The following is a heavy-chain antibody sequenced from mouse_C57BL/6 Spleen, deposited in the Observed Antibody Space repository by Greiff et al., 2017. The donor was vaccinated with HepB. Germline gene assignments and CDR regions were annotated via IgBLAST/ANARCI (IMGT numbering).Heavy chain of an antibody. J-gene: IGHJ4*01. Sequence: EVKVEESGGGLVKPGGSLKLSCAASGFTFSSYAMSWVRQTPEKRLEWVATISDGGSYTYYPDNVKGRFTISRDNAKNNLYLQMSHLKSEDTAMYYCARDGKGYYYAMDYWGQGTSVTVSS. CDR2: ISDGGSYT. D-gene: IGHD2-1*01. CDR3: ARDGKGYYYAMDY. CDR1: GFTFSSYA. V-gene: IGHV5-4*01.